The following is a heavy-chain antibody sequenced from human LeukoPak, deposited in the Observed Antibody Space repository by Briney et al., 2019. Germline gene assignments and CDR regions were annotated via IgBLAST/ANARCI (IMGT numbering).Heavy chain of an antibody. CDR2: INHSGST. CDR3: ARHITSANVLLWFGELFYWFDP. V-gene: IGHV4-38-2*02. D-gene: IGHD3-10*01. CDR1: GYSISSGYY. J-gene: IGHJ5*02. Sequence: PSETLSLTCTVSGYSISSGYYWSWIRQPPGKGLEWIGEINHSGSTNYNPSLKSRVTISVDTSKNQFSLKLSSVTAADTAVYYCARHITSANVLLWFGELFYWFDPWGQGTLVTVSS.